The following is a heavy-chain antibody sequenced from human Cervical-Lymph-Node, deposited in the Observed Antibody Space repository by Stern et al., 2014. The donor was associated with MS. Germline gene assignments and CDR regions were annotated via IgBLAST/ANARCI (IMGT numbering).Heavy chain of an antibody. CDR2: IFLAGTI. D-gene: IGHD3-16*01. V-gene: IGHV4-39*01. CDR1: GGSINTNSYF. Sequence: VQLVESVPGLVKPSETLSLTCAVSGGSINTNSYFWGWIRQPPGKGLEWIGSIFLAGTICYNPSFKPRLPLSVNTSKTQFSFTWTSGTAADTAVYYCARLERSYGADFWGQGSLVIVSS. J-gene: IGHJ4*02. CDR3: ARLERSYGADF.